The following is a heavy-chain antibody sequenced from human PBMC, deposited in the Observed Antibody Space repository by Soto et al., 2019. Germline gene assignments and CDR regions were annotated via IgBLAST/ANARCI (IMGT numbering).Heavy chain of an antibody. J-gene: IGHJ6*02. D-gene: IGHD4-17*01. Sequence: SETLSLTCAVYGGSFSGYYWSWIRQPPGKGLEWIGEINHSGSTNYNPSLKSRVTISVDTSKNQFSLKLSSVTAADTAVYYCASGMTTVRYYYYYYGMDVWGQGTTVTVSS. CDR1: GGSFSGYY. V-gene: IGHV4-34*01. CDR3: ASGMTTVRYYYYYYGMDV. CDR2: INHSGST.